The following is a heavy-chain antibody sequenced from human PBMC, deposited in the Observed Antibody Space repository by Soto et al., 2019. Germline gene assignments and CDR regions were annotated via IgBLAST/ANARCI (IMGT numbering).Heavy chain of an antibody. CDR2: ISASGGNT. J-gene: IGHJ3*01. V-gene: IGHV3-23*01. CDR1: GFIFSTSA. D-gene: IGHD4-17*01. CDR3: AKEPTSTVEGAFDL. Sequence: EVQLLESGGGLVQPGGSLRLSCTGSGFIFSTSAMSWVRQTPGKGLEWLSAISASGGNTYYPDSVKGRFTISRDISENTLYLQMSSLGGEDTAVYHCAKEPTSTVEGAFDLWGRGTMVTVSS.